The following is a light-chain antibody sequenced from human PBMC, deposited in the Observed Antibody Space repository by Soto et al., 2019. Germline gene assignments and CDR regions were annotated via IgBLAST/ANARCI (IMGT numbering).Light chain of an antibody. V-gene: IGKV1-9*01. CDR1: QGISSY. CDR3: QQLNSYPR. Sequence: DIQLTQSPTFLSATVRGRVTNTCRASQGISSYLAWYQQKPGKAPKLLIYAASTLQSGVPSRFSGSGSGTEFTLTISSLQPEDFATYYCQQLNSYPRFGPGTKVDIK. CDR2: AAS. J-gene: IGKJ3*01.